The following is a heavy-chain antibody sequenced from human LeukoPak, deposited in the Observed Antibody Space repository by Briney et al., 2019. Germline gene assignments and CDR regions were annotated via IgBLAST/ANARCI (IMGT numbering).Heavy chain of an antibody. CDR2: ISQDGSEN. J-gene: IGHJ2*01. D-gene: IGHD4-17*01. V-gene: IGHV3-7*01. Sequence: PGGSLRLSCAASGFTFSSFWMSWVRQAPGKGLECVASISQDGSENYSVDSVKGRFTISRDNAKNSLYLQMSSLRVEDTAVYYCARDTDADYPVDWYFDLWGRGTLVTVS. CDR3: ARDTDADYPVDWYFDL. CDR1: GFTFSSFW.